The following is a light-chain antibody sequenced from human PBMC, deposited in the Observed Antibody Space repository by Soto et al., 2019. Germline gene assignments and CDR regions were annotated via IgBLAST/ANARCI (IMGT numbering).Light chain of an antibody. CDR3: QQYFSTPRT. V-gene: IGKV4-1*01. CDR1: QSVLYSTNNKNY. Sequence: DIVMTQSPDSLAVSLGERATIDCKSSQSVLYSTNNKNYLARYQHKPGQPPKLLIYWASIRDSGVPDRFSGSGSGKDFTLTISSLQAEDVAVYYCQQYFSTPRTFGQGTKVEIK. CDR2: WAS. J-gene: IGKJ1*01.